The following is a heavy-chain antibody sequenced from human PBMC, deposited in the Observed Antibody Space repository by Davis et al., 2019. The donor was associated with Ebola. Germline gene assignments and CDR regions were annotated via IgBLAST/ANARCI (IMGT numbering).Heavy chain of an antibody. CDR2: IIPILGIA. D-gene: IGHD2-2*02. CDR1: GYTFTSYG. V-gene: IGHV1-69*10. Sequence: SVKVSCKASGYTFTSYGISWVRQAPGQGLEWMGGIIPILGIANYAQKFQGRVTITADESTGTAYMELSSLRSEDTAVYYCASPPPGYCSSTSCYRYYYYYMDVWGKGTTVTVSS. J-gene: IGHJ6*03. CDR3: ASPPPGYCSSTSCYRYYYYYMDV.